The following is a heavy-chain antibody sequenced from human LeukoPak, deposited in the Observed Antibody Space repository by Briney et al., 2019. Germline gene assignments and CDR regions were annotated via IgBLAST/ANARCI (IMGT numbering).Heavy chain of an antibody. CDR2: ISYDGSNK. V-gene: IGHV3-30*04. D-gene: IGHD5-12*01. CDR3: ARSLATSYYYMDV. Sequence: GGSLGLSCAASGFTFSNYAMHWVRQAPGKGLEWVAVISYDGSNKFYADSVKGRFTISRDNSKNTLHLQMNSLRAEDTAVYYCARSLATSYYYMDVWGKGTTVTVSS. J-gene: IGHJ6*03. CDR1: GFTFSNYA.